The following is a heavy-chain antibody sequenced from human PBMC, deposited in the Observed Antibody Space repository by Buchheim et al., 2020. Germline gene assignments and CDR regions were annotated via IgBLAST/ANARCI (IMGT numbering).Heavy chain of an antibody. CDR3: ARRLRNSSGKRGFDP. Sequence: QITLKESGPTLVKPTQTLTLTCTFSGFSLRTSGVGVGWIRQSPGKALEWLALIYWDDDKRYSPSLKSRLTITMDTSKNQVVLTMTNMDPVDTATYFCARRLRNSSGKRGFDPWGQGTL. D-gene: IGHD6-19*01. CDR1: GFSLRTSGVG. J-gene: IGHJ5*02. V-gene: IGHV2-5*02. CDR2: IYWDDDK.